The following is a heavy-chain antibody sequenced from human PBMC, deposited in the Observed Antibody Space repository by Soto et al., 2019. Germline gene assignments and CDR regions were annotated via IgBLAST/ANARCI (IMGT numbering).Heavy chain of an antibody. J-gene: IGHJ2*01. D-gene: IGHD4-17*01. CDR1: GFTFSSYA. CDR3: ARSGGYGEPYWYFDL. CDR2: ISYDGSNK. Sequence: QVQLVESGGGVVQPGRSLRLSCAASGFTFSSYAMHWVRQAPGKGLEWVAVISYDGSNKYYADSVKGRFTISRDNSKNTLYLQMNSLRAEDTAVYYCARSGGYGEPYWYFDLWGRRTLVTVSS. V-gene: IGHV3-30-3*01.